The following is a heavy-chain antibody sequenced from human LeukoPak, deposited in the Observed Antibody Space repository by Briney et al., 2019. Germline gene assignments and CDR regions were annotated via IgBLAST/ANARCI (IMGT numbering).Heavy chain of an antibody. CDR3: ARGGEYSYPPR. Sequence: PGGSLRLSCAASGFTFSRYSMNWVRQAPGKGLEWVSYISSSSSTIYYADSVKGRFTISRDNAKNSLYLQMNSLRAEDTAVYYCARGGEYSYPPRWGQGTLVTVSS. J-gene: IGHJ4*02. D-gene: IGHD5-18*01. CDR2: ISSSSSTI. V-gene: IGHV3-48*04. CDR1: GFTFSRYS.